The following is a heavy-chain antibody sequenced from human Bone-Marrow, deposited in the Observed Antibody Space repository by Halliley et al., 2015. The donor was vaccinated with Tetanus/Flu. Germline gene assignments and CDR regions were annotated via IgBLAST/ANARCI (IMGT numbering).Heavy chain of an antibody. J-gene: IGHJ4*02. Sequence: IGYIHSRGSTYYNPSLKSRVTISIDTSKNPFSLKLNSVTAADTAVYYCARDLSLGDFEYWGQGTLVTVSS. CDR3: ARDLSLGDFEY. D-gene: IGHD3-16*01. V-gene: IGHV4-61*03. CDR2: IHSRGST.